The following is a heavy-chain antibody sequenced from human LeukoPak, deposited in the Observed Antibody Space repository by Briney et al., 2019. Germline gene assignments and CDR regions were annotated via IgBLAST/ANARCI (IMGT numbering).Heavy chain of an antibody. D-gene: IGHD1-1*01. CDR3: AGPDSTEIDH. J-gene: IGHJ4*02. CDR2: INHSGSS. Sequence: SESVSLTCAVFGGSFSGYYWSWMRQPPGKGLEWIGEINHSGSSNYNLSLKSRVTISVDTSKSQFSLKLSSMTAADSAVYYCAGPDSTEIDHWGQGTLVSVSS. V-gene: IGHV4-34*01. CDR1: GGSFSGYY.